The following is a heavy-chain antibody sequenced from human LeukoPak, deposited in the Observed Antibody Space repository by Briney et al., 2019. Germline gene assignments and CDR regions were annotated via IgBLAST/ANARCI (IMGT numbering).Heavy chain of an antibody. D-gene: IGHD3-22*01. CDR3: ARHGRYYYDQEGEWSYFGLGQTRNWFDP. V-gene: IGHV4-34*01. CDR1: GGSFSGYY. CDR2: INHSGST. J-gene: IGHJ5*02. Sequence: SETLSLTCAVYGGSFSGYYWSWIRQPPGEGREWIGEINHSGSTNDNPSLTSRVTISVHTSKNHFSLILSSVTASDTAVYYCARHGRYYYDQEGEWSYFGLGQTRNWFDPWGQGTLVTVSS.